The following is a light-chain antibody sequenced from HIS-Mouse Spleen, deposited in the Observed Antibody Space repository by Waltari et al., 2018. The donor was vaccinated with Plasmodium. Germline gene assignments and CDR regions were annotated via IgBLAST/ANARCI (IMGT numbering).Light chain of an antibody. CDR1: QGVSSN. J-gene: IGKJ5*01. CDR2: CAS. CDR3: QQYNNLPPSIT. Sequence: EIVMTQSPATLSVSPGERATLSCRASQGVSSNLAWYPQKPGQAPRLPIYCASTRATGFPARFSGSGSGTEFTLTLSSIQSEDFSVYYCQQYNNLPPSITFGQGTRLEIK. V-gene: IGKV3-15*01.